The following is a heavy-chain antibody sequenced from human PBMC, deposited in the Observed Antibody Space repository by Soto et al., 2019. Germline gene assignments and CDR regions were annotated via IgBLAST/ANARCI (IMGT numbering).Heavy chain of an antibody. V-gene: IGHV1-69*06. CDR1: GGTFSSYA. J-gene: IGHJ6*02. Sequence: SVKVSCKTSGGTFSSYAINWVRQAPGQGLEWMGGIVPLFRTTNYAQKFQGGVTITADTSTYTVYMELSELRSGDTAVYYCARGGYSSTWSNLLDRSGLDVWGQGTTVTVSS. CDR3: ARGGYSSTWSNLLDRSGLDV. CDR2: IVPLFRTT. D-gene: IGHD6-13*01.